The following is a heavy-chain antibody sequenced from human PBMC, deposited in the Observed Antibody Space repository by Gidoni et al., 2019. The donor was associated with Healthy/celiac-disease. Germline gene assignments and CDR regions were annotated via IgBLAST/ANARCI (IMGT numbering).Heavy chain of an antibody. D-gene: IGHD5-18*01. V-gene: IGHV1-69*01. CDR3: AREGPPNSYGSRYFDY. CDR2: IIPIFGTA. Sequence: IRGIIPIFGTANYAQKFQGRVTITADESTSTAYMELSSLRSEDTAVYYCAREGPPNSYGSRYFDYWGQGTLVTVSS. J-gene: IGHJ4*02.